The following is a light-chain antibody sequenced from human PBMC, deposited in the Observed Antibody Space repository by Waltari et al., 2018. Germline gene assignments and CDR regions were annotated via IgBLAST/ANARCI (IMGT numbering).Light chain of an antibody. V-gene: IGLV1-44*01. CDR3: AAWDDSLSGFV. J-gene: IGLJ1*01. Sequence: QSVLTQPPSASGTPGQRVTIPCSGSRSNIGSNALNWYQQVPGTAPKLLIYTNDQRPSGVPDRFSGSKSGTSASLAISGLQSEDEAGYYCAAWDDSLSGFVFGTGTKVTVL. CDR2: TND. CDR1: RSNIGSNA.